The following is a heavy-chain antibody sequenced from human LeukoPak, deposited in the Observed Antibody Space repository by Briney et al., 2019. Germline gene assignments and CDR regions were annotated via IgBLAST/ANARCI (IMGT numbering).Heavy chain of an antibody. CDR1: GFTFSSYA. J-gene: IGHJ4*02. V-gene: IGHV3-30-3*01. CDR3: ARDWTNVRGVFDY. Sequence: PGGSLRLSCAASGFTFSSYAMHWVRQAPGKGLEWVAVISYDGSNKYYADSVKGRFTISRDNSKNTLYLQMNSLRAEDTAVYYCARDWTNVRGVFDYWGQGTLVTVSS. CDR2: ISYDGSNK. D-gene: IGHD3-10*02.